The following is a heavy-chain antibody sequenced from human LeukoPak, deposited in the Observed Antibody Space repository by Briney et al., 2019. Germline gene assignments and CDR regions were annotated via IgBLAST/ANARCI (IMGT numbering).Heavy chain of an antibody. CDR2: FNSDARSA. CDR1: GFTFSTYW. D-gene: IGHD5-18*01. CDR3: ARDAVDTANAV. J-gene: IGHJ6*02. V-gene: IGHV3-74*01. Sequence: GGSLRLSCAASGFTFSTYWMHWVRQAPGKGLVWVSRFNSDARSAYYADSVKGRFTISRDNAKNTLYLQMNSLRAEDTAVYYCARDAVDTANAVWGQGTTVTVSS.